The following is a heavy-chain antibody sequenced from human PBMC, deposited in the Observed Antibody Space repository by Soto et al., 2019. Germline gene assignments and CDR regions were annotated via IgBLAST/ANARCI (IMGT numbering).Heavy chain of an antibody. CDR3: ARDVAPRPVRGVIITSGFPNWFDP. CDR1: GGSISSYY. CDR2: IYYSGST. V-gene: IGHV4-59*01. J-gene: IGHJ5*02. Sequence: SETLSLTCTVSGGSISSYYWSWIRQPPGKGLEWIGYIYYSGSTNYNPSLKSRVTISVDTSKNQFSLKLSSVTAADTAVYYCARDVAPRPVRGVIITSGFPNWFDPWGQGTLVTVSS. D-gene: IGHD3-10*01.